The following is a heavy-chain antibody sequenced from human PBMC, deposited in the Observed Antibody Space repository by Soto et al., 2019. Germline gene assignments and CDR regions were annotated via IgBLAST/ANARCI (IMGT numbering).Heavy chain of an antibody. J-gene: IGHJ4*02. Sequence: QVQLQESGPGLVKPSGTLSLTCTVSGASISSTSSYDWWSWVRQPPGKGLEWIGEIFHSGSTNYNPSLKSRVTMSVDKSKNQFSLRLSSVTAADTAVYYCAKMVGATLVDYWGLGSLVTVSS. CDR2: IFHSGST. CDR3: AKMVGATLVDY. V-gene: IGHV4-4*02. CDR1: GASISSTSSYDW. D-gene: IGHD1-26*01.